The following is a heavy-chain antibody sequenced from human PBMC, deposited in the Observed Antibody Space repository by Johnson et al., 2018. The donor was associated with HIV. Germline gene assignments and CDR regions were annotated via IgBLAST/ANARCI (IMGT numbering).Heavy chain of an antibody. CDR2: IGGSGGTT. Sequence: VQLVESGGGLAQPGGSLRLSCAASGFTFSTYAMTWVRQAPGRGLEWVSTIGGSGGTTSYADSVQGRFTISRDSSKNTVYLHMDSLRVGDTAMYYCAKYGGGGTYFSAFDIWGQGTKVIVSS. CDR3: AKYGGGGTYFSAFDI. J-gene: IGHJ3*02. D-gene: IGHD1-26*01. CDR1: GFTFSTYA. V-gene: IGHV3-23*04.